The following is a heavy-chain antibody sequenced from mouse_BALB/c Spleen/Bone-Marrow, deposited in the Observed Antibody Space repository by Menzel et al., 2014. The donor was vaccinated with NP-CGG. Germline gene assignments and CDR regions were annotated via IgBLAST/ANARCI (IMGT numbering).Heavy chain of an antibody. CDR1: GFTFSSYA. V-gene: IGHV5-6-5*01. CDR2: ISSGGST. J-gene: IGHJ2*01. D-gene: IGHD2-3*01. CDR3: ARGGGWLLSFDY. Sequence: EVQLKESGGGLVKPGGSLKLSCAASGFTFSSYAMSWVRQTPEKRLEWVASISSGGSTYYPDSVKGRFTISRDNARNILYLQMSSLRSEDTAMYYCARGGGWLLSFDYWGQGTTLAVSS.